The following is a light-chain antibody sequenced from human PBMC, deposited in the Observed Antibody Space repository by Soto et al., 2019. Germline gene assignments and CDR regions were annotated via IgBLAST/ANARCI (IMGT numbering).Light chain of an antibody. V-gene: IGKV1-5*03. CDR1: QSISYW. CDR2: KAS. CDR3: HQDNNYWT. Sequence: DIQMTQSPSTLSASVGDRVTITCRASQSISYWLAWYQQKPGKAPNFLIYKASSLESGVPSRFSGGGSGTEFTLTIRSMQPDDFATYSWHQDNNYWTFGQGTKVEIK. J-gene: IGKJ1*01.